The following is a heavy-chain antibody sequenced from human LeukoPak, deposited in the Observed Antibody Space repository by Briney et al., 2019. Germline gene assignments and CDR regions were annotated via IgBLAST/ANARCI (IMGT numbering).Heavy chain of an antibody. Sequence: RGSLTLSCAASGFIFSRYGMHWVRQAPDKGLEWVAFIQYDGRRKYNADSVKGRFTIPRDNYKKAFYLHMNDLTAKEAASYLCSKVSLNMVNDAFDIWGQGTMVSVSS. V-gene: IGHV3-30*02. J-gene: IGHJ3*02. CDR3: SKVSLNMVNDAFDI. CDR1: GFIFSRYG. D-gene: IGHD4/OR15-4a*01. CDR2: IQYDGRRK.